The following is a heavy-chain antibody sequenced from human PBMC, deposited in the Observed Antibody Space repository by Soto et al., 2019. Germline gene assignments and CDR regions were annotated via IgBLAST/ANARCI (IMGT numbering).Heavy chain of an antibody. CDR2: ISSSSSTI. Sequence: GGSLRLSCAASGFTFSSYSMNWVRQAPGKGLEWVSYISSSSSTIYYADSVKGRFTISRDNAKNSLYLQMNSLRAEDTAVYYCANTPAAAGVGWDPRQVEYMDVWGKGTTVTVSS. CDR3: ANTPAAAGVGWDPRQVEYMDV. CDR1: GFTFSSYS. D-gene: IGHD6-13*01. J-gene: IGHJ6*03. V-gene: IGHV3-48*01.